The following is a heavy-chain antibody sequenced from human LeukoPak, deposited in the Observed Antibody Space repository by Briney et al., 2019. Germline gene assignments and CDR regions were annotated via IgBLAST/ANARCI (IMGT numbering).Heavy chain of an antibody. Sequence: PGGSLRLSCAASGFTFSSYAMNWVRKAPGGGLEWVSGISGSCGTTYYADSVGGPFTISRDNSKNTLYLQMNSLRAEDTAVYYCANGNRCTSPNCLGYYYFYMDVWGKGTTVTVS. J-gene: IGHJ6*03. CDR1: GFTFSSYA. V-gene: IGHV3-23*01. D-gene: IGHD2-8*01. CDR3: ANGNRCTSPNCLGYYYFYMDV. CDR2: ISGSCGTT.